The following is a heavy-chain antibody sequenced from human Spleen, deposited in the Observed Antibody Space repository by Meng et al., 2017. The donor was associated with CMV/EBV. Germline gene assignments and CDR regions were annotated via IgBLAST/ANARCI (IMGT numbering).Heavy chain of an antibody. D-gene: IGHD2-2*01. CDR2: INPNSGGT. CDR3: ARSRRDCTRTSCYVPDYYGLDV. J-gene: IGHJ6*02. CDR1: GYTFTSYY. Sequence: ASVKVSCKASGYTFTSYYIHWVRQAPGQGLEWMGWINPNSGGTNSVETFQGRVTMTSDPSITTAHMEVISLRSDDTAIYYCARSRRDCTRTSCYVPDYYGLDVWGQGTTVTVSS. V-gene: IGHV1-2*02.